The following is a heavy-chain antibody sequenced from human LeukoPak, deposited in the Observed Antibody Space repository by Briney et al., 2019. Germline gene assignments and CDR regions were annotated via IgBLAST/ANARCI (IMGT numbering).Heavy chain of an antibody. CDR3: ATSTYNSGSCGY. Sequence: QPGGSLRLSCAASGFTFSSYVMSWIRQAPGKGLEWVSSIRGSGDSTYYADSVRGRFSISRDNSKSTLYLQMDSLRAEDTAVYYCATSTYNSGSCGYWGQGTLVTVSS. D-gene: IGHD3-10*01. CDR1: GFTFSSYV. J-gene: IGHJ4*02. V-gene: IGHV3-23*01. CDR2: IRGSGDST.